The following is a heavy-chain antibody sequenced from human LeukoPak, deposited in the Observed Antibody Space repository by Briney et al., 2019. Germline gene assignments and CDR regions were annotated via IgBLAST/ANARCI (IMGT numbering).Heavy chain of an antibody. J-gene: IGHJ4*02. D-gene: IGHD3-3*01. V-gene: IGHV1-2*02. Sequence: ASVKVSCKASGYTFTGYYMHWVRQAPGQGLEWMRWINPNSGGTNYAQEFQGRVTMTRDTSISTAYMELSRLRSDDTAVYYYARGYYDFWSGYLGTFDYWGQGTLVTVSS. CDR1: GYTFTGYY. CDR3: ARGYYDFWSGYLGTFDY. CDR2: INPNSGGT.